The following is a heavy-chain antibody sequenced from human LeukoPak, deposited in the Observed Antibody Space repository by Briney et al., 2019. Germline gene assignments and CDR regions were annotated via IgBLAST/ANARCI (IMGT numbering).Heavy chain of an antibody. V-gene: IGHV3-43*01. D-gene: IGHD3-3*02. CDR3: AKDISKRGLAIADH. J-gene: IGHJ5*02. Sequence: GGSLRLSCVASGFTFNDYSMHWVRQPPGKGLEWVSLLSWDGGSRYYADSVRGRFTISKDNSKNSLYLQMNSLTTEDTALYYCAKDISKRGLAIADHWGQGTLVTVSS. CDR2: LSWDGGSR. CDR1: GFTFNDYS.